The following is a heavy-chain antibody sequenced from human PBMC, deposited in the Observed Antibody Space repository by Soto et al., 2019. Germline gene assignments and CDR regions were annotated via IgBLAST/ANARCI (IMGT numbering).Heavy chain of an antibody. CDR2: IDPTDSYT. D-gene: IGHD6-13*01. CDR3: ARPRSSSRNYYGMDV. V-gene: IGHV5-10-1*01. J-gene: IGHJ6*02. Sequence: GESLKISCKGSGYSFTTYWISWVRQMPGKGLECMGRIDPTDSYTDYSPSFEGHVTMSVDRSINTAYLEWSSLKASDTAMYYCARPRSSSRNYYGMDVWGQGTTVTVSS. CDR1: GYSFTTYW.